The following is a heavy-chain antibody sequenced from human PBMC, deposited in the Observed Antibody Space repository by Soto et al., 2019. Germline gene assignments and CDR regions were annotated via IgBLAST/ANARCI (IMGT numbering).Heavy chain of an antibody. CDR2: IYSGGST. Sequence: PGGSLRLSCAASGFTVSSNYMSWVRQAPGKGLEWVSVIYSGGSTYYADSVKGRFTISRDNSKNTLYLQMNSLRAEDTAVYYCVREADANYDILTGYYRSAFDIWGQGTMVTVSS. CDR1: GFTVSSNY. D-gene: IGHD3-9*01. V-gene: IGHV3-53*01. CDR3: VREADANYDILTGYYRSAFDI. J-gene: IGHJ3*02.